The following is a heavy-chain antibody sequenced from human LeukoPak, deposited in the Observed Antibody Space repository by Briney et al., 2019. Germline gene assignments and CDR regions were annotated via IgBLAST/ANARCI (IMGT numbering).Heavy chain of an antibody. Sequence: ASVKVSCKASGYTFTSYDINWVRQATGQGLEWMGWMNPNSGNTGYAQKFQGRVTITRNTSISTAYMELSSLRSEDTAVYYCARARRGYSLYYYYIHVWGKGTTFTVSS. D-gene: IGHD5-18*01. CDR3: ARARRGYSLYYYYIHV. CDR2: MNPNSGNT. V-gene: IGHV1-8*03. J-gene: IGHJ6*03. CDR1: GYTFTSYD.